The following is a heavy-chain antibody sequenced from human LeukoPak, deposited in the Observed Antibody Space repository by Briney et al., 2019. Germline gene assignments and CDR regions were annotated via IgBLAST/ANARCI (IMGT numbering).Heavy chain of an antibody. J-gene: IGHJ6*03. Sequence: SETLSLTCAVYGGSFSGYYWSWIRQPPGKGLEWIGEINHSGSTNYNPSLKSRVTISVDTSKNQFSLKLSSVTAADTAVYYCARLDANYDFWGGYYRGRYYYYYMDVWGKGTTVTVSS. CDR2: INHSGST. CDR1: GGSFSGYY. CDR3: ARLDANYDFWGGYYRGRYYYYYMDV. D-gene: IGHD3-3*01. V-gene: IGHV4-34*01.